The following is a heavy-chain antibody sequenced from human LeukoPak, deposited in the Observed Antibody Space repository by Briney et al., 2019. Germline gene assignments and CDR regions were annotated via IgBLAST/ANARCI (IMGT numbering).Heavy chain of an antibody. CDR2: ISYDGSNK. V-gene: IGHV3-30-3*01. D-gene: IGHD6-13*01. Sequence: PGGSLGLSCAASGFTFSSYAMHWVRQAPGKGLEWVAVISYDGSNKYYADSVKGRFTISRDNSKNTLYLQMNSLRAEDTAVYYCARATLAAAGDYYFDYWGQGTLVTVSS. CDR1: GFTFSSYA. CDR3: ARATLAAAGDYYFDY. J-gene: IGHJ4*02.